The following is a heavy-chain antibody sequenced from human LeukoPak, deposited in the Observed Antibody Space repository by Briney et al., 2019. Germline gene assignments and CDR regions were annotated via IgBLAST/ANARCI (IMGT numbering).Heavy chain of an antibody. J-gene: IGHJ4*02. CDR3: ARARVAYCGGDCYSPLAFDY. D-gene: IGHD2-21*02. V-gene: IGHV4-61*02. Sequence: PSQTLSLTCTVSGGSISSGSYYWSWIRQPAGKGLEWIGRIYSSGSTNYNPSLKSRVTISLDTSKNQFSLKLSSVTAADTAVYYCARARVAYCGGDCYSPLAFDYWGQGTLVTVSS. CDR2: IYSSGST. CDR1: GGSISSGSYY.